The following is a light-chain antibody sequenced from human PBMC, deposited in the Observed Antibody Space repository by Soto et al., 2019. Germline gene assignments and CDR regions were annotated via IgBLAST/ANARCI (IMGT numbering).Light chain of an antibody. CDR2: GAS. J-gene: IGKJ5*01. CDR1: QSVSSSY. CDR3: QQYGSSPIT. Sequence: EIVLTQSPSTRSLSPGERATLSCRASQSVSSSYLAWYQQKPGQAPRLLIYGASSRATGIPDRFSGSGSGTDFTLAISRLEPEDFAVYYCQQYGSSPITFGQGTQLEIK. V-gene: IGKV3-20*01.